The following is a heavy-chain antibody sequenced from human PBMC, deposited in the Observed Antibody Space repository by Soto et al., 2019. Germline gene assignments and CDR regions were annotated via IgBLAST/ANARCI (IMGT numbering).Heavy chain of an antibody. CDR1: GYSFTSYW. Sequence: GESLKISCKGSGYSFTSYWISWVRQMPGKGLEWMGRIDPSDSYTNYSPSFQGHVTISADKSISTAYLQWSSLKASDTAMYYCARQATMVRGVIVYYYGMDVWGQGITVTVSS. V-gene: IGHV5-10-1*01. D-gene: IGHD3-10*01. CDR2: IDPSDSYT. J-gene: IGHJ6*02. CDR3: ARQATMVRGVIVYYYGMDV.